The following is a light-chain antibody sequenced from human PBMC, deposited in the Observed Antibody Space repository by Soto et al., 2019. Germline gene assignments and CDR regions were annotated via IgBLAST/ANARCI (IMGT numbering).Light chain of an antibody. Sequence: QSVLTQPASVSGSPGQSITISCTGTSSDVGGYKYVSWYHQYPGKAPKLMIYEVSNRPSGVSDRVSGSKSGNTASLTISGLQAEDEGDYYCYSYTSSSTVVFGGGTKVTVL. V-gene: IGLV2-14*01. CDR1: SSDVGGYKY. CDR3: YSYTSSSTVV. J-gene: IGLJ2*01. CDR2: EVS.